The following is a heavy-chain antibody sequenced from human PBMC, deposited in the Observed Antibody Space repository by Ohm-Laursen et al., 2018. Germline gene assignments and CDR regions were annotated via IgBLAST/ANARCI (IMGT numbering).Heavy chain of an antibody. J-gene: IGHJ5*02. V-gene: IGHV3-30*18. CDR1: GFTFSSYS. Sequence: SLRLSCTAPGFTFSSYSMNWVRQAPGKGLEWVAVISYDGSNKYYADSVKGRFTISRDNSKNTLYLQMNSLRAEDTAVYYCAKDLGPSPRWLQLAWGQGTLVTVSS. CDR3: AKDLGPSPRWLQLA. D-gene: IGHD5-24*01. CDR2: ISYDGSNK.